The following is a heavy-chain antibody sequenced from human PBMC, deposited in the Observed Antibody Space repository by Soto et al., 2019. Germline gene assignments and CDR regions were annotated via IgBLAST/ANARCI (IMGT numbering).Heavy chain of an antibody. Sequence: ASVKVSCKASGYTFTNYAMHWVRQATGQGLEWMGWMNPNSGNTGYAQKFQGRVTMTRNTSISTAYMELSSLRSEDAAVYYCARRKPYGFSGEDAFDIWGQGTMVTVSS. CDR3: ARRKPYGFSGEDAFDI. D-gene: IGHD3-10*01. J-gene: IGHJ3*02. CDR2: MNPNSGNT. V-gene: IGHV1-8*02. CDR1: GYTFTNYA.